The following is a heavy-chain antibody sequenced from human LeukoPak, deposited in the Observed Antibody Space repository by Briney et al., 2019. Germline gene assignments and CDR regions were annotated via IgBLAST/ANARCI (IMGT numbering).Heavy chain of an antibody. Sequence: QSGGSLRLSCAASGLTFSSRWLSWVRQAPGKGLEWVANTKEDGSEKYYVDSVKGRFTISRDNARNSLFLQMNSLRVDDTAMYYCARDSGGYDLWGQGTLVTVS. CDR3: ARDSGGYDL. D-gene: IGHD2-15*01. CDR1: GLTFSSRW. J-gene: IGHJ4*02. V-gene: IGHV3-7*01. CDR2: TKEDGSEK.